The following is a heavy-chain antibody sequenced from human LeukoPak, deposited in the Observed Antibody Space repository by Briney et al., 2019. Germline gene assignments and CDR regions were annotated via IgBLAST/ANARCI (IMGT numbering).Heavy chain of an antibody. V-gene: IGHV4-59*01. J-gene: IGHJ4*02. CDR3: ARDILAYFDY. Sequence: SETLSLTCTVSGGSISSYYWSWIRQPPGKGLEWIEYIYYSGSTNYNPSLKSRVTISVDTSKNQFSLKLSSVTAADTAVYYCARDILAYFDYWGQGTLVTVSS. CDR2: IYYSGST. D-gene: IGHD2-21*01. CDR1: GGSISSYY.